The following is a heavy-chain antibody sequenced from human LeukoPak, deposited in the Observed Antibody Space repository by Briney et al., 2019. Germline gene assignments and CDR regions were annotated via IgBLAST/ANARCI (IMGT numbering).Heavy chain of an antibody. J-gene: IGHJ4*02. CDR3: ARGSYYDSSSDY. V-gene: IGHV3-7*01. CDR2: IKQDGSEK. D-gene: IGHD3-22*01. Sequence: GGSLRLSCATSGFTFSAYWMSWVRQAPGKRLEWVANIKQDGSEKYYVDSVKGRFTISRDNAKNSLYLQMNSLRAEDTAVYYCARGSYYDSSSDYWGQGTLVTVSS. CDR1: GFTFSAYW.